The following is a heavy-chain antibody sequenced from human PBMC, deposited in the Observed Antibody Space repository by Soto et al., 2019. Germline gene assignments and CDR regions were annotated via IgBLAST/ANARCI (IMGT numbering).Heavy chain of an antibody. J-gene: IGHJ5*02. Sequence: LRLSCAASGFTFSSYSMNWVRQAPGKGLEWVSSISSSSSYIYYADSVKGRFTISRDNAKNSLYLQMNSLRAEDTAVYYCARGPPETYNWNYPPNWFDPWGQGTLVTVSS. V-gene: IGHV3-21*01. CDR1: GFTFSSYS. CDR3: ARGPPETYNWNYPPNWFDP. CDR2: ISSSSSYI. D-gene: IGHD1-7*01.